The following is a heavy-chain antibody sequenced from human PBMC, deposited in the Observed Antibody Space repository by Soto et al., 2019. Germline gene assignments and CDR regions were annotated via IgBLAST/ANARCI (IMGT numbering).Heavy chain of an antibody. CDR3: ARLGILALYDAFEI. V-gene: IGHV3-7*01. J-gene: IGHJ3*02. Sequence: GGSLRLSCAGSGFAFSSYWMSWVRQDPGKGLEWVASIKQDGSETYYVDFVKGRFTISRDNAKNSLYLQMNNLGVDDTAVYYCARLGILALYDAFEIWGPGTVVTVSS. CDR1: GFAFSSYW. D-gene: IGHD7-27*01. CDR2: IKQDGSET.